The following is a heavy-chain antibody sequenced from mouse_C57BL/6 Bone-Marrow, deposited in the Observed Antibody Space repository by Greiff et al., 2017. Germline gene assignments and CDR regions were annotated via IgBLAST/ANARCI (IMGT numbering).Heavy chain of an antibody. CDR3: ARSNDGYPSWFAY. J-gene: IGHJ3*01. V-gene: IGHV1-26*01. CDR1: GYTFTVYY. CDR2: INPNNGGT. D-gene: IGHD2-3*01. Sequence: EVQLQQSGPELVKPGASVKISCKASGYTFTVYYMNWVKQSHGKSLEWIGDINPNNGGTSYNQKFKGKATLTVDKSSSTAYMELRSLTSEDSAVYYCARSNDGYPSWFAYWGQGTLVTVSA.